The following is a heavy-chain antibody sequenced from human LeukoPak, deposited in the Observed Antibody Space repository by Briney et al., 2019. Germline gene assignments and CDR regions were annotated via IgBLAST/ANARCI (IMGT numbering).Heavy chain of an antibody. CDR3: ASGRDPLDY. Sequence: GGSLRLSCAASGFIFSSYAMSWVRQAPGKGLEWVSATDGSGGSAYYADSVKGRFTISRDNAKNSLYLQMNSLRAEDTAVYYCASGRDPLDYWGQGTLVTVSS. J-gene: IGHJ4*02. CDR2: TDGSGGSA. V-gene: IGHV3-23*01. CDR1: GFIFSSYA. D-gene: IGHD1-26*01.